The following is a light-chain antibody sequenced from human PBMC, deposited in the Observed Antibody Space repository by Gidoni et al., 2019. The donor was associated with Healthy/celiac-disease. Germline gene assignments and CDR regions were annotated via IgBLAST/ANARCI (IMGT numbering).Light chain of an antibody. V-gene: IGLV1-47*01. Sequence: QSVLTQPPSASGTPGQRVTISCSGSSSNIGSNYVYWYQQLPGTAPKLLIYRNNQRPSGVPDRFSGPKSGASASLAISGLRSEDEADYYCAAWDDSLSGPPWVFGGGTKLTVL. CDR2: RNN. CDR3: AAWDDSLSGPPWV. CDR1: SSNIGSNY. J-gene: IGLJ3*02.